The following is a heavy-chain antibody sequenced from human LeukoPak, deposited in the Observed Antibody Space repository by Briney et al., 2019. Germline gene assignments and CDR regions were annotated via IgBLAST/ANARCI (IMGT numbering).Heavy chain of an antibody. CDR3: ASPRSGYRYTFDY. Sequence: PSETLSLTCTVSGGSVSSYCWSWIRQPPGKGLEWIGYISTSGSTNYNPSLKSRVSISLDTSKNRFSLHLNFVTAADTAVYYCASPRSGYRYTFDYWGQGALVTVSS. V-gene: IGHV4-4*09. CDR2: ISTSGST. CDR1: GGSVSSYC. J-gene: IGHJ4*02. D-gene: IGHD3-22*01.